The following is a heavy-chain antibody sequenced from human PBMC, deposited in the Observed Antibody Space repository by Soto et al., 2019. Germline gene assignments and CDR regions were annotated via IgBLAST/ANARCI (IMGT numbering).Heavy chain of an antibody. J-gene: IGHJ5*02. Sequence: QLQLQESGPGLVKPSETLSLTCTVSGGSISSSSYYWGWIRQPPGKGLEWIGSIYYSGSTYYNPSLKSRVTISVDTSKNQFSLKLSSLTAADTAVYYCARHDPGPGDNWFDPWGQGTLDTVSS. CDR1: GGSISSSSYY. CDR3: ARHDPGPGDNWFDP. CDR2: IYYSGST. V-gene: IGHV4-39*01. D-gene: IGHD3-10*01.